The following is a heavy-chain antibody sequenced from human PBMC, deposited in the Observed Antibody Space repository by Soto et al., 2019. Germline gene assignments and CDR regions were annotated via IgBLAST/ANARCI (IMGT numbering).Heavy chain of an antibody. D-gene: IGHD2-8*02. J-gene: IGHJ1*01. CDR1: GFTFSSYA. CDR3: VKAIRRMVLDSRYC. CDR2: ISGSGGST. Sequence: GGSLRLSCAASGFTFSSYAMSWVRQAPGKGLEWVSAISGSGGSTYYADSVKGRFTISRDNSKNTLYLQMNSLRAEDTAVYYCVKAIRRMVLDSRYCWGQESLVTVAS. V-gene: IGHV3-23*01.